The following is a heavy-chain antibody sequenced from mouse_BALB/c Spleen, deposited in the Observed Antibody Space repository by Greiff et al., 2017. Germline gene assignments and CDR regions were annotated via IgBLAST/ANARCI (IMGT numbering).Heavy chain of an antibody. CDR1: GFTFSSFG. CDR2: ISSGSSTI. Sequence: EVQRVESGGGLVQPGGSRKLSCAASGFTFSSFGMHWVRQAPEKGLEWVAYISSGSSTIYYADTVKGRFTISRDNPKNTLFLQMTSLRSEDTAIYYCAGGTGTRFAYWGQGTLVTVSA. CDR3: AGGTGTRFAY. J-gene: IGHJ3*01. V-gene: IGHV5-17*02. D-gene: IGHD4-1*01.